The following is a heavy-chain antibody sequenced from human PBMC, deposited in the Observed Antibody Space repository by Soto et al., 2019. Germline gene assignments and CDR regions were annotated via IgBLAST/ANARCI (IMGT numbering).Heavy chain of an antibody. D-gene: IGHD3-10*01. CDR3: ARGPRVVMVRGVTHLDY. CDR1: GGPISSGGYY. V-gene: IGHV4-31*03. Sequence: PSETLSLTCTVSGGPISSGGYYWSWIRQHPGKGLEWIGYIYYSGSTYYNPSLKSRVTISVDTSKNQFSLKLSSVTAADTAVYYCARGPRVVMVRGVTHLDYWGQGTLVTVSS. CDR2: IYYSGST. J-gene: IGHJ4*02.